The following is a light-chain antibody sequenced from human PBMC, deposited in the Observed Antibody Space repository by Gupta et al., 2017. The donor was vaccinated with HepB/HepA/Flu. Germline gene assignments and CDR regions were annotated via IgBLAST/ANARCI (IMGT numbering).Light chain of an antibody. CDR2: WAF. V-gene: IGKV4-1*01. CDR1: QTVLYSSNNRNY. Sequence: DIVMTPSPDSLDVSLGERATINCKSSQTVLYSSNNRNYLAWYQQKPGQPPKLLIYWAFTRESGVPDRFSGSGSGTDFTLTITSLQAEDVAVYYCQQQFATPLTFGGGTKVEIK. J-gene: IGKJ4*01. CDR3: QQQFATPLT.